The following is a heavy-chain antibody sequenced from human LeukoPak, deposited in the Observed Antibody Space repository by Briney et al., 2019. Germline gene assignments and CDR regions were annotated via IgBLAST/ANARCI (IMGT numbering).Heavy chain of an antibody. Sequence: PGGSLRLSCAASGFTFSSYNMNWVRQAPGKGLEWVSSITSSSSYIYYADSVKGRFTISRDNAKNSLYLQMDSLRVEDTAEYYCARDPYSGNYGAYYYYYMDVWGKGTTVTVSS. J-gene: IGHJ6*03. V-gene: IGHV3-21*06. D-gene: IGHD1-26*01. CDR2: ITSSSSYI. CDR1: GFTFSSYN. CDR3: ARDPYSGNYGAYYYYYMDV.